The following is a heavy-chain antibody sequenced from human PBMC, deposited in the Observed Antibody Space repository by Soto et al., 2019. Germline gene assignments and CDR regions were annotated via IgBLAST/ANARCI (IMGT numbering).Heavy chain of an antibody. D-gene: IGHD3-10*01. CDR2: IYWDDVK. J-gene: IGHJ5*02. CDR1: GFSLSTSGVG. V-gene: IGHV2-5*02. Sequence: QITLKESGPTLVKPTQTHTLTCTFSGFSLSTSGVGVGWIRQPPGKALEWLALIYWDDVKWYSPSLKSRSTITKDTSRIQVVLTMTNMDPVDTATYYCVHRVTDGNRGLWFDPWGQGTMVTVYS. CDR3: VHRVTDGNRGLWFDP.